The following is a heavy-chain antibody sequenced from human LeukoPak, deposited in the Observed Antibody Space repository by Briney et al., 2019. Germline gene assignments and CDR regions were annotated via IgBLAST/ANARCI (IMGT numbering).Heavy chain of an antibody. V-gene: IGHV4-61*02. CDR3: ARWAYYGSGSYYNPSDY. CDR2: IYTSGST. CDR1: GGSISSGSYY. Sequence: PSETLSLTXTVSGGSISSGSYYWSWIRQPAGKGLERIGRIYTSGSTNYNPSLKSRVTISVDTSKNQFSLKLSSVTAADTAVYYCARWAYYGSGSYYNPSDYWGQGTLVTVSS. J-gene: IGHJ4*02. D-gene: IGHD3-10*01.